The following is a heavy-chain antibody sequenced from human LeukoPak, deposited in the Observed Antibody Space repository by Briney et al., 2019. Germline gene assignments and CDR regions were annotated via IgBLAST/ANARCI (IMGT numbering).Heavy chain of an antibody. CDR2: INQDGSEK. D-gene: IGHD1-26*01. CDR3: ARDGIDY. V-gene: IGHV3-7*04. J-gene: IGHJ4*02. Sequence: GGSLRLSCAASGFTFSNYWMSWVRQAPGKGLEWVANINQDGSEKYYVDSVKDRFTISRDNAKSSVNLQMNSLRAEDTALYYCARDGIDYWGQGTQVTVSS. CDR1: GFTFSNYW.